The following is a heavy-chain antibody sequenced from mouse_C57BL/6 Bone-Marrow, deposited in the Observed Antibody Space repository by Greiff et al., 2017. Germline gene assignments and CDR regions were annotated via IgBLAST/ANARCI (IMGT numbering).Heavy chain of an antibody. V-gene: IGHV5-12*01. J-gene: IGHJ2*01. CDR1: GFTFSDYY. Sequence: EVMLVESGGGLVQPGGSLKLSCAASGFTFSDYYMYWVRQTPEKRLEWVAYISNGGGSTYYPDTVKGRFTISRDNAKNTLYLQMSRLKSEDTARYDCARHDYDGYWGQGTTLTVSS. CDR3: ARHDYDGY. D-gene: IGHD2-4*01. CDR2: ISNGGGST.